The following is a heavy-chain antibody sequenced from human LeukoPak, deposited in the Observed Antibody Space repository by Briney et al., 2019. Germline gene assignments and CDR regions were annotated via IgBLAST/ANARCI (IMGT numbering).Heavy chain of an antibody. J-gene: IGHJ6*02. V-gene: IGHV3-33*01. CDR1: GFTFSSYG. CDR3: ARNGDCSSTSCPEYYGMDV. Sequence: LPGRSLRLSCAASGFTFSSYGMHWVRQAPGKGLEWVAVIWYDGSNKYYADSVKGRFTISRDNSKNTLYLQMNSLRAEDTAVYYCARNGDCSSTSCPEYYGMDVWGQGTTVTVSS. CDR2: IWYDGSNK. D-gene: IGHD2-2*01.